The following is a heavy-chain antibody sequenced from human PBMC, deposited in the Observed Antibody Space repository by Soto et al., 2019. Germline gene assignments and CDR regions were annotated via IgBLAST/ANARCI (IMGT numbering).Heavy chain of an antibody. Sequence: SETLSLTCAVYGGSFSGYYWSWIRQPPGKGLEWIGEINHSGSTNYNPSLKSRVTISVDTSKNQFSLKLSSVTAADTAVYSCARVGRYYGMDVWGQGTTVTVSS. V-gene: IGHV4-34*01. CDR2: INHSGST. J-gene: IGHJ6*02. CDR3: ARVGRYYGMDV. CDR1: GGSFSGYY.